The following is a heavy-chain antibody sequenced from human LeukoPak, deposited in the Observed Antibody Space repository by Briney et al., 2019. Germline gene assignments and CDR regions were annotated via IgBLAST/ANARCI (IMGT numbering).Heavy chain of an antibody. CDR2: IRYDGSNK. CDR1: GFTFSSYG. V-gene: IGHV3-30*02. Sequence: GGSLRLSCAASGFTFSSYGMHWVRQAPGKGLEWVAFIRYDGSNKFYADSVEGRFTISRDNSKNTLYLQMNSLRAEDTAVYYCAKVGTDSSGYSCDYWGQGTLVTVSS. D-gene: IGHD3-22*01. J-gene: IGHJ4*02. CDR3: AKVGTDSSGYSCDY.